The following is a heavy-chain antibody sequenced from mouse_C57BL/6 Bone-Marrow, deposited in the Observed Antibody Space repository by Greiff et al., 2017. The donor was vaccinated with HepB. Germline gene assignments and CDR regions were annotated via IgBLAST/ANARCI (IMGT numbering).Heavy chain of an antibody. D-gene: IGHD2-12*01. CDR2: IDPENGDT. CDR1: GFNIKDDY. Sequence: VKLKESGAELVRPGASVKLSCTASGFNIKDDYMHWVKQRPEQGLEWIGWIDPENGDTEYASKFQGKATITADTSSNTAYLQLSSLTSEDTAVYFWTSYDGGNYAMDYWGQGTSVTVSS. V-gene: IGHV14-4*01. J-gene: IGHJ4*01. CDR3: TSYDGGNYAMDY.